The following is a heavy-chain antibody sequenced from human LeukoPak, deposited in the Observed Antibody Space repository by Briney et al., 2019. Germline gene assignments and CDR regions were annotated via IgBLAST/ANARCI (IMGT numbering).Heavy chain of an antibody. D-gene: IGHD3-22*01. V-gene: IGHV3-30*03. Sequence: GGSLRLSCAASGFTFSSYGMHWVRQAPGKGLEWVAVISYDGSNKYYADSVKGRFTISRDNSKNTLYLQMNSLRADDTAVYYCARDMEPGYYYDSSGYLSSVFDPWGQGTLVTVSS. CDR2: ISYDGSNK. CDR1: GFTFSSYG. CDR3: ARDMEPGYYYDSSGYLSSVFDP. J-gene: IGHJ5*02.